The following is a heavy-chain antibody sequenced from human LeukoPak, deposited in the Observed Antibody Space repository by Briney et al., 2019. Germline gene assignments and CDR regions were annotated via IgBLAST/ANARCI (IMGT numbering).Heavy chain of an antibody. CDR1: GYSFATYW. CDR2: IYPGDSRT. Sequence: GESLKISCKGIGYSFATYWSGWVRQLPGKGMEWMGVIYPGDSRTRYNPSFEGQVTISVDKSINTAYLQWVSLKASDSAMYYCACRDLTTTWSYPWGQGTLVTVSS. V-gene: IGHV5-51*01. D-gene: IGHD1-14*01. CDR3: ACRDLTTTWSYP. J-gene: IGHJ5*02.